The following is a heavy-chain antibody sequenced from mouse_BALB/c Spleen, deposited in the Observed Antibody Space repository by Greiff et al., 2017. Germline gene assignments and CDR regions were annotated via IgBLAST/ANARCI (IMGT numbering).Heavy chain of an antibody. Sequence: EVQVVESGGDLVKPGGSLKLSCAASGFTFSSYGMSWVRQTPDKRLEWVATISSGGSYTYYPDSVKGRFTISRDNAKNTLYLQMSSLKSEDTAMYYCARPITTVVERYYFDYWGQGTTLTVSS. J-gene: IGHJ2*01. V-gene: IGHV5-6*01. CDR2: ISSGGSYT. D-gene: IGHD1-1*01. CDR1: GFTFSSYG. CDR3: ARPITTVVERYYFDY.